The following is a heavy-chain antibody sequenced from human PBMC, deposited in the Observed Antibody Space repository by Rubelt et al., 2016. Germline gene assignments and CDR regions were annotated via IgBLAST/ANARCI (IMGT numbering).Heavy chain of an antibody. CDR3: ARNVLLWFGELLPKNYYYYYGMDV. D-gene: IGHD3-10*01. J-gene: IGHJ6*02. Sequence: CKASGGTFSSYAISWVRQAPGQGLEWMGRIIPILGIANYAQKFQGRVTITADKSTSTAYMELSSLRSEDTAVYYCARNVLLWFGELLPKNYYYYYGMDVWGQGTTVTVSS. CDR1: GGTFSSYA. CDR2: IIPILGIA. V-gene: IGHV1-69*04.